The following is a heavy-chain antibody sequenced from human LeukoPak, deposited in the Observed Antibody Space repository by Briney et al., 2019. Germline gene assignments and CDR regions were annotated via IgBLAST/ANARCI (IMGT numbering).Heavy chain of an antibody. V-gene: IGHV3-30-3*01. CDR2: ISYDGSNK. J-gene: IGHJ4*02. CDR1: GFTFSSYA. CDR3: ARDTYYYDSSGYLDY. Sequence: GGSLRLSCAASGFTFSSYAMHWVRQAPGKGLEWVAVISYDGSNKYYADSVKGRFTISRDNSKNTLYLQMNSLRAEDTAVYYCARDTYYYDSSGYLDYWGQGTLVTASS. D-gene: IGHD3-22*01.